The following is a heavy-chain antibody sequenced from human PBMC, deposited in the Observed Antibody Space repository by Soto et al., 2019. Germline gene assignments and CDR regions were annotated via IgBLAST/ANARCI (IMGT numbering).Heavy chain of an antibody. CDR2: IYPGDSDT. Sequence: GESLKIPCKGSGYSFTSYWIGWVRQMPGKGLEWMGIIYPGDSDTRYSPSFQGQVTISADKSISTAYLQWSSLKASDTAMYYCARTLQGVTTFPGSLEVAFDIWGQGTMVTVSS. D-gene: IGHD2-21*02. V-gene: IGHV5-51*01. CDR1: GYSFTSYW. CDR3: ARTLQGVTTFPGSLEVAFDI. J-gene: IGHJ3*02.